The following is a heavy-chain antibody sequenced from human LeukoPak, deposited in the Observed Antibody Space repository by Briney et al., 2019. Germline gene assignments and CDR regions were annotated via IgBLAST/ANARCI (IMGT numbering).Heavy chain of an antibody. CDR1: GFTFSSYS. Sequence: PGRSLRLSCAASGFTFSSYSMNWVRQAPGKGLEWVSYISSSSSTIYYADSVKGRFTISRDNAKNSLYLQMNSLRAEDTAVYYCARDATHGGDYFDYWGQGTLVTVSS. CDR2: ISSSSSTI. V-gene: IGHV3-48*01. J-gene: IGHJ4*02. D-gene: IGHD3-10*01. CDR3: ARDATHGGDYFDY.